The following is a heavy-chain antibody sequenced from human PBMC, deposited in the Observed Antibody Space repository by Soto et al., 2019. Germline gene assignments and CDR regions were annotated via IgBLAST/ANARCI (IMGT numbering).Heavy chain of an antibody. J-gene: IGHJ4*02. CDR2: ISGSGGST. CDR3: AKEVVPTYYDILAGYDLQPGRRVGY. D-gene: IGHD3-9*01. V-gene: IGHV3-23*01. Sequence: GGSLRLSCAASGFTFSSYAMSWVRQAPGKGLEWVSAISGSGGSTYYADSVKGRFTISRDNSKNTLYLQMNSLRAEDTAVYYCAKEVVPTYYDILAGYDLQPGRRVGYWGQGTLVTVSS. CDR1: GFTFSSYA.